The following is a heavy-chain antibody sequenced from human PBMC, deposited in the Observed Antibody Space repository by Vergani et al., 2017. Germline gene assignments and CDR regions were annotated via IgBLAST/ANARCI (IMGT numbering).Heavy chain of an antibody. V-gene: IGHV1-69*01. CDR2: IIPIFGTA. Sequence: QVQLVESGGGVVQPGRSLRLSCAASGFTFSSYAISWVRQAPGQGLEWMGGIIPIFGTANYAQKFQGRVTITADESTSTAYMELSSLRSEDTAVYYCARDLTGTKSFDIWGQGTMVTVSS. D-gene: IGHD1-7*01. CDR1: GFTFSSYA. CDR3: ARDLTGTKSFDI. J-gene: IGHJ3*02.